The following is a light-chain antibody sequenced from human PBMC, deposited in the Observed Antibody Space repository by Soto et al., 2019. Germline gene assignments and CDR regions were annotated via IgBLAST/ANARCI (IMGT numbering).Light chain of an antibody. CDR1: SSDVGGYTY. V-gene: IGLV2-14*01. J-gene: IGLJ3*02. Sequence: QSALTQPASMSGSPGQSITISCTGISSDVGGYTYVSWYQQHPGKAPKLMISDVSNRPSGVSNRFSASMSGNTASLTISGLQAEDEADYYCVSYTTTSSLVVFGGGTKVTVL. CDR2: DVS. CDR3: VSYTTTSSLVV.